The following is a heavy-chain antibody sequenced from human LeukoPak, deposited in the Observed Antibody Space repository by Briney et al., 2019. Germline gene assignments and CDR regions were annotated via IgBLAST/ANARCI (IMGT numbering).Heavy chain of an antibody. V-gene: IGHV3-7*05. D-gene: IGHD6-19*01. Sequence: GGSLRLSCAASEFTFRTYWMSWVRQAPGKGLEWVANIKQDGSEKYYVDSVKGRFTISRDNAKNSLCLQMNSLRAEDTAVYYCASGSGWLINHWGRGTLVTVSS. CDR2: IKQDGSEK. J-gene: IGHJ5*02. CDR1: EFTFRTYW. CDR3: ASGSGWLINH.